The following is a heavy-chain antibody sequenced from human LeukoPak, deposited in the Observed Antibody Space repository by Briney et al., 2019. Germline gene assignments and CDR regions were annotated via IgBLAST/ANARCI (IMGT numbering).Heavy chain of an antibody. CDR3: ANSERSNWNYYFDY. CDR1: GFTFSSYA. V-gene: IGHV3-23*01. D-gene: IGHD1-1*01. CDR2: ISGGGST. J-gene: IGHJ4*02. Sequence: PGGSLRLSCAASGFTFSSYAMTWVRQAPGKGLEWVSTISGGGSTYYADSVKGRFTISRDNSNNTLYLQVNSLRAEDTAVYYCANSERSNWNYYFDYWGQGTLVTVSS.